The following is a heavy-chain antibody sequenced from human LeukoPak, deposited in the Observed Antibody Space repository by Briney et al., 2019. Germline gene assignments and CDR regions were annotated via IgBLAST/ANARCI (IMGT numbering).Heavy chain of an antibody. D-gene: IGHD6-19*01. Sequence: SETLSLTCTVSGGSISSYYWSWIRQPPGKGLEWIGYIYYSGSTNYNPSLKSRVTISVDTSKNQFSLKLSSVTAADTAVYYCARHVVIAVAGRDHDAFDIWGQGTMVTVSS. V-gene: IGHV4-59*08. CDR2: IYYSGST. CDR1: GGSISSYY. CDR3: ARHVVIAVAGRDHDAFDI. J-gene: IGHJ3*02.